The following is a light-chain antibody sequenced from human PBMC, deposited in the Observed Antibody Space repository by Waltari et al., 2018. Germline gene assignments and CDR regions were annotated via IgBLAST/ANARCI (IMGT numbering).Light chain of an antibody. J-gene: IGKJ1*01. Sequence: AILMTQSPSSLSASVGDRVTITCRASQGIRNDLGWYQQKPGKAPKLRIYTASTLQSGVPSRFRGTGSGTDFTLTISSLQPEDFATYYCLHDYNYPRTFGQGTKVEIK. CDR1: QGIRND. CDR3: LHDYNYPRT. V-gene: IGKV1-6*01. CDR2: TAS.